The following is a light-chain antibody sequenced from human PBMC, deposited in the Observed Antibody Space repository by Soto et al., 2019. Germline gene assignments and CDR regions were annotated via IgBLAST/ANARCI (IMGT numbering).Light chain of an antibody. J-gene: IGKJ3*01. Sequence: VLTQSPGTLSLSPGERATLSCRASQRVNSNYFAWYQQKPGQAPRLLVFGASTRATGIPDRFSSSGSGTDFTLTISRVEPEGFAVYYCQQYTASSGIFTFGPGTKVDIK. CDR1: QRVNSNY. CDR2: GAS. CDR3: QQYTASSGIFT. V-gene: IGKV3-20*01.